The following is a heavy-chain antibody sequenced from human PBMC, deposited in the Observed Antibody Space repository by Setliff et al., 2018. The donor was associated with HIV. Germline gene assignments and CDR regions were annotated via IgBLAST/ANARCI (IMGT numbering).Heavy chain of an antibody. CDR1: GGSISSGSYY. V-gene: IGHV4-61*02. Sequence: LSLTCTVSGGSISSGSYYWSWIRQPAGKGLEWIGRIYTSGSTNYNPSLKSRVTISVDTSKNHFSLRLSSVTAADTAVYHCARVHASYYFDYWGQGTLVTVSS. CDR3: ARVHASYYFDY. CDR2: IYTSGST. J-gene: IGHJ4*02.